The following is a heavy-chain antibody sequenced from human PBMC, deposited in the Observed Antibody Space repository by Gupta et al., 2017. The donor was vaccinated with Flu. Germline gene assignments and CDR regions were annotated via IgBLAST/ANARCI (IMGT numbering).Heavy chain of an antibody. D-gene: IGHD5-18*01. J-gene: IGHJ4*02. CDR2: IKNKASGYTT. V-gene: IGHV3-72*01. Sequence: EVQLVESGGGLVQPGGSLRLSCAASGFTFSDPYMDWVRQTPGKGLEWVARIKNKASGYTTQYAASVKGRFIISRDDSKNSLSLHMNSLNTEDTAIYYCIRDWNTAMFDWGQGALVTVSS. CDR3: IRDWNTAMFD. CDR1: GFTFSDPY.